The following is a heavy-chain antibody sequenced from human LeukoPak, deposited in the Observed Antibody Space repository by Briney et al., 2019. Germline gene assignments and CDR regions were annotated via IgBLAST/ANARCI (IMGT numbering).Heavy chain of an antibody. D-gene: IGHD3-3*01. V-gene: IGHV1-24*01. CDR3: ARSGDFGVVIIPSMDV. CDR2: FDPEDGET. Sequence: ASVKVSCKISGYTLTELSMHWVRQAPGKGLEWMGGFDPEDGETIYAQKFQGRVTMTRDTSTSTVYMELSSLRSEDTAVYYCARSGDFGVVIIPSMDVWGQGTTVTVSS. CDR1: GYTLTELS. J-gene: IGHJ6*02.